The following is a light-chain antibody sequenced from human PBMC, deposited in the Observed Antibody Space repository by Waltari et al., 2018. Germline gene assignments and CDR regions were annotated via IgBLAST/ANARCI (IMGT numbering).Light chain of an antibody. J-gene: IGKJ3*01. CDR2: GAS. CDR1: QSVSNSY. V-gene: IGKV3-20*01. Sequence: IVLTQSPGTPSLPPGARATLYCRASQSVSNSYLAWYQQKPGQAPRLLLYGASSRATGIPNRFTGSGSGTDSTLTITKLQPEDFAVYYCQHYGSPVPTFGPGTKVDIK. CDR3: QHYGSPVPT.